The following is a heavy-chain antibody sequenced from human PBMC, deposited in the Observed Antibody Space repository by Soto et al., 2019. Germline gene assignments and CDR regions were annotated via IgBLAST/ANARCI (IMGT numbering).Heavy chain of an antibody. CDR2: IVVISNTA. J-gene: IGHJ4*02. Sequence: QVVLLQSGAEVKEPGSSVRVSCQVSGSTFNNFAFSWVRQAPGHGPEWMGGIVVISNTADYSQRFQDRVTITADTSTNTFYMELVSLTVEDTAVYYCARAIKRWEVNYYFAFWGQGTLVTVSA. CDR3: ARAIKRWEVNYYFAF. V-gene: IGHV1-69*06. CDR1: GSTFNNFA. D-gene: IGHD1-26*01.